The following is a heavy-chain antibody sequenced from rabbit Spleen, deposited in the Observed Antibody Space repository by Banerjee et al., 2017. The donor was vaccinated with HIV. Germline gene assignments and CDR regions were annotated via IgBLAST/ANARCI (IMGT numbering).Heavy chain of an antibody. CDR2: IEVGSSGFS. D-gene: IGHD1-1*01. Sequence: QQLEESGGDLVKPGASLTLTCTASGVSFSFSSYMCWVRQAPGKGLEWIACIEVGSSGFSYFATWAKGRFTISETSSTTVTLQVTRLTAADTATYFCARDTSSSFSSYGMDLWGPGTLVTVS. CDR3: ARDTSSSFSSYGMDL. J-gene: IGHJ6*01. V-gene: IGHV1S40*01. CDR1: GVSFSFSSY.